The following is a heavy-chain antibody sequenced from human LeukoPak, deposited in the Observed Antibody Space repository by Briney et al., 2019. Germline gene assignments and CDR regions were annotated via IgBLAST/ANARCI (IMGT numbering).Heavy chain of an antibody. CDR2: ISGSGGST. D-gene: IGHD1-26*01. CDR1: GFTFSNYA. V-gene: IGHV3-23*01. Sequence: GGSLRLSCAASGFTFSNYAMSWVRQAPGKELEWVSAISGSGGSTYYADSVKGRFTISRDNSKNTLYLQMNSLRAEDTAVYYCAKDAPYSGSYFDWYFDLWGRGTLVTVSS. CDR3: AKDAPYSGSYFDWYFDL. J-gene: IGHJ2*01.